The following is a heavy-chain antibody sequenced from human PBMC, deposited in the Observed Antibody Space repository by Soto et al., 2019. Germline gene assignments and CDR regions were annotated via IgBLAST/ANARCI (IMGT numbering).Heavy chain of an antibody. D-gene: IGHD4-17*01. CDR2: IWYDGSNK. CDR1: GFTFSSYG. Sequence: QVQLVESGGGVVQPGRSLRLSCAASGFTFSSYGMHWVRQAPGKGLEWVAVIWYDGSNKYYADSVKGRFTISRDNSKNTLYLQMNSLRAEDTAVYYCARASTTVTLPCYFDYRGQGTLVTVSS. V-gene: IGHV3-33*01. J-gene: IGHJ4*02. CDR3: ARASTTVTLPCYFDY.